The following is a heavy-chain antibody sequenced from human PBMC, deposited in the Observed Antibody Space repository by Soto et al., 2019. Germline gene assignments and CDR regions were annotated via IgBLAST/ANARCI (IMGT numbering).Heavy chain of an antibody. D-gene: IGHD5-18*01. CDR2: ITSTGDRA. V-gene: IGHV3-23*01. Sequence: GGSLRLSCAASGFTFSSYAMSWVRPAPGKGLEWVSSITSTGDRAYYADSVKGRFTVSRDNSKNTLYLQMNSLRAEDTAVYYCAKYYMVTRSPFDYWGQGTLVTVSS. CDR3: AKYYMVTRSPFDY. CDR1: GFTFSSYA. J-gene: IGHJ4*02.